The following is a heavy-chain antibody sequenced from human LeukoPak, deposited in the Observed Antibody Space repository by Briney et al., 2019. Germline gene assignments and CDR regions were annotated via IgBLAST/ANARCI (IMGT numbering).Heavy chain of an antibody. J-gene: IGHJ5*02. CDR1: GGSISSGGYY. D-gene: IGHD6-13*01. Sequence: SETLSLTCTVSGGSISSGGYYWSWIRQHPGKGLEWIGYIYYSGSTYYNPSLKSRVTISVDTSKNQFSLKLSSVTAADTAVYYCARGDSSSWSYNWFDPWGQGTLVTVSS. V-gene: IGHV4-31*03. CDR2: IYYSGST. CDR3: ARGDSSSWSYNWFDP.